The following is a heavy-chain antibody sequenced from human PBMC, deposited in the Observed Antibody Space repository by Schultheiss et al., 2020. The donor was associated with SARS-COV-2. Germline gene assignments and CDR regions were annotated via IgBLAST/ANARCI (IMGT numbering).Heavy chain of an antibody. J-gene: IGHJ4*02. V-gene: IGHV3-30*03. CDR3: ATDGGGGLATSLGY. D-gene: IGHD5-12*01. Sequence: GGSLRLSCGASGFIFSTYGMHWVRQAPGKGLEWVAVISYDGSNKYYADSVKGRFTISRDNSKNTLYLQMNSLRAEDTAVYYCATDGGGGLATSLGYWGQGTLVTVSS. CDR1: GFIFSTYG. CDR2: ISYDGSNK.